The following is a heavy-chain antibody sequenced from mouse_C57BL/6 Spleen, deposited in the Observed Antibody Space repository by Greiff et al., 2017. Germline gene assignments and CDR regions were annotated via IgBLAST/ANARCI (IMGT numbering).Heavy chain of an antibody. J-gene: IGHJ4*01. CDR3: ARRDPYYAMDY. D-gene: IGHD3-3*01. CDR1: GFTFSDYG. V-gene: IGHV5-15*01. Sequence: EVKLVESGGGLVQPGGSLKLSCAASGFTFSDYGMAWVRQAPRTGPEWVAFISNLAYSIYYADTVTGRFPISRENAKNTLYLEMSSLRSEDTAMYYCARRDPYYAMDYWGQGTSVTVSS. CDR2: ISNLAYSI.